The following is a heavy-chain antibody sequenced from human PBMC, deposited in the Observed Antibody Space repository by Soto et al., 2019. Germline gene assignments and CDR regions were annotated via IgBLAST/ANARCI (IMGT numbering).Heavy chain of an antibody. Sequence: QVQLVQSGAEVKKPGASVKVSCKASGYIFTSYDINWVRQATGQGLEWVGWMNPKSGNTGYAQKFEGRVTMTRNTSISTAYMELSSLRSEDTAVYYCARATEYSSTWDFYHYYMDVWGNGTTVAVS. CDR3: ARATEYSSTWDFYHYYMDV. J-gene: IGHJ6*03. D-gene: IGHD6-13*01. CDR2: MNPKSGNT. CDR1: GYIFTSYD. V-gene: IGHV1-8*01.